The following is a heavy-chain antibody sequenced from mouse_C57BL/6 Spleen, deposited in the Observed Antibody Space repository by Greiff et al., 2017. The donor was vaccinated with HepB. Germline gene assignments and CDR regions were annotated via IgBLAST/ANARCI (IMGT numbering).Heavy chain of an antibody. D-gene: IGHD2-5*01. J-gene: IGHJ4*01. CDR1: GFNIKDYY. CDR2: IDPEDGET. V-gene: IGHV14-2*01. CDR3: AIGVRPTIVTTLYYYAMDY. Sequence: EVQLQQSGAELVKPGASVKLSCTASGFNIKDYYMHWVKQRTEQGLEWIGRIDPEDGETKYAPKFQGKATITADTSSNTAYLQLSSLTSEDTAVYYCAIGVRPTIVTTLYYYAMDYWGQGTSVTVSS.